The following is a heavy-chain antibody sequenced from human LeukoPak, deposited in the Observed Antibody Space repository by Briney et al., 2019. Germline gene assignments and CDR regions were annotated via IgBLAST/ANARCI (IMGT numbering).Heavy chain of an antibody. CDR2: IYYSGST. CDR1: GDSISTSTYY. Sequence: ASETLSLTCTVSGDSISTSTYYWGWIRQPPGKGLEWIGNIYYSGSTSYNPSLNSRVTMSVDTSKNQFSLKLSSVTAADTAVYFCARVVKTAGVSRYFDLWCRGTLVTVSS. D-gene: IGHD3-3*02. CDR3: ARVVKTAGVSRYFDL. J-gene: IGHJ2*01. V-gene: IGHV4-39*07.